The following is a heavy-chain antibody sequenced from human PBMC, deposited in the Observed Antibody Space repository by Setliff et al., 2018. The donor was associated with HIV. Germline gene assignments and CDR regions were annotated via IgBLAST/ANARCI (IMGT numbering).Heavy chain of an antibody. Sequence: GGSLRLSCAASGFTVNSNYINWVRQAPGKGLEWVSAITRSGDITTYADSVKGRFTISRDNSKSTLFLQMNSLRTEDTALYYCVKDGQQWRFDPWGQGTLVTVSS. CDR1: GFTVNSNY. CDR3: VKDGQQWRFDP. D-gene: IGHD6-19*01. J-gene: IGHJ5*02. CDR2: ITRSGDIT. V-gene: IGHV3-23*01.